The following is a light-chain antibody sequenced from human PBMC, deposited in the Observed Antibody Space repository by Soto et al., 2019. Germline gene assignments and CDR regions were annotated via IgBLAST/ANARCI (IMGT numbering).Light chain of an antibody. J-gene: IGLJ3*02. V-gene: IGLV2-23*02. Sequence: QSALTQPASVSGSPGQSITISCTGTSSDVAGYNHVSWYQHHPGKAPKLMIYEVTKRPSGVSDRFSGSKSGNTASLTISGLQAEDEADFFCCSYAGNGAWVFGGGTKLTVL. CDR3: CSYAGNGAWV. CDR1: SSDVAGYNH. CDR2: EVT.